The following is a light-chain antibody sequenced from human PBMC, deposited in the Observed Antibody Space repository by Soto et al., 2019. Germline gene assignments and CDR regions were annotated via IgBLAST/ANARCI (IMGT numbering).Light chain of an antibody. V-gene: IGKV1-12*01. CDR3: QQTNSFPLT. J-gene: IGKJ4*01. Sequence: DIPMTQSPSSVSASVGDRVTITCRASQYVSEWLAWYQQKPGKAPKPLIYATSNLRSGVPSRFSGSGSGTDFTLTISGLQTEDFATYYCQQTNSFPLTFGGGTKVEIK. CDR2: ATS. CDR1: QYVSEW.